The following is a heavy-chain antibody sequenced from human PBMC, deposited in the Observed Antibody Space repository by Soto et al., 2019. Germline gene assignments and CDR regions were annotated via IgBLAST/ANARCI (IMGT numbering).Heavy chain of an antibody. CDR2: LNWNSVTP. CDR1: GFNFGDYA. D-gene: IGHD1-26*01. Sequence: GGSLRLSCAASGFNFGDYAMRWVRQTPGQGLEWVSGLNWNSVTPGYGDSVKGRFSISRDNGKYALYLQMTSLRPEDTALYYCVKDISGAYSGPNYDAWGQGTLVTVSS. J-gene: IGHJ4*02. CDR3: VKDISGAYSGPNYDA. V-gene: IGHV3-9*01.